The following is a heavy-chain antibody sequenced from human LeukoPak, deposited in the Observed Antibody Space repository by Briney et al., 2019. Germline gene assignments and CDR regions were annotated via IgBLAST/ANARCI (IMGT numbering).Heavy chain of an antibody. CDR3: ARDPYYYGSGPIG. J-gene: IGHJ4*02. CDR2: MNPNSGNT. Sequence: GASVKVSCKASGYTFTSYDINWVRQATGQGLEWMGWMNPNSGNTGYAQKFQGRVTMTRNTSISTAYMELGSLRSEDTAVYYCARDPYYYGSGPIGWGQGTLVTVSS. V-gene: IGHV1-8*01. CDR1: GYTFTSYD. D-gene: IGHD3-10*01.